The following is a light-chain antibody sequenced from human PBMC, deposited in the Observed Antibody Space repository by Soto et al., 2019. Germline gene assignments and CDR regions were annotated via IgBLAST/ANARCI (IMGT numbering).Light chain of an antibody. CDR3: SSFTNSGTVV. V-gene: IGLV2-14*01. CDR2: EVN. CDR1: SSDVGGHNY. J-gene: IGLJ2*01. Sequence: QSALTQPASVSGSPGQSITLSCTGTSSDVGGHNYVSWYQQHPGKAPKNMIYEVNNGPSGVSDRFSGSKSGNTASLTISGLQAEDEAYYYCSSFTNSGTVVFGGGTKVTVL.